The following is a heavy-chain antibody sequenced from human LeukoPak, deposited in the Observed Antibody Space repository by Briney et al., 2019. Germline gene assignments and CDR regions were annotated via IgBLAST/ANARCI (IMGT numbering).Heavy chain of an antibody. Sequence: SETLSLTCTVSGGSISSSSYYWGWIRQPPGKGLEWIGSIYYSGSTYYNPSLKSRVTISVDTSKNQFSLKLSSVTAADTAVYYCARHGSGSSWRKGGWFDPWGQGTLVTVSS. CDR3: ARHGSGSSWRKGGWFDP. CDR2: IYYSGST. V-gene: IGHV4-39*01. CDR1: GGSISSSSYY. J-gene: IGHJ5*02. D-gene: IGHD3-10*01.